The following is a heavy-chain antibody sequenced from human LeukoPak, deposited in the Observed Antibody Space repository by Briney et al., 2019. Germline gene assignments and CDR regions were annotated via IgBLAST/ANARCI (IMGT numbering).Heavy chain of an antibody. Sequence: GGSLRLSCAASGFTFSSYSMNWVRQAPGKGLEWVSSISSSSSYIYYADSVKGRFTISRDNAKNSLYLQMNSLRAEDTAVYYCARASYSSGFYEYWGQGTLVTVSS. CDR1: GFTFSSYS. CDR3: ARASYSSGFYEY. D-gene: IGHD3-22*01. CDR2: ISSSSSYI. J-gene: IGHJ4*02. V-gene: IGHV3-21*01.